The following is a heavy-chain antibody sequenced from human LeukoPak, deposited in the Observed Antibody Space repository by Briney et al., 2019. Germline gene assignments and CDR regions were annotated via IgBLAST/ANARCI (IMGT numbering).Heavy chain of an antibody. Sequence: SETLSLTCTVSGGSISSYYWSWIRQPPRKGLEWIGYIYYSGSTNYNPSLKSRVTISVDTSKNQFSLKLTSVTAADTAVYYCARQSFAPFQVGPETPIESWGQGTLVTVSS. D-gene: IGHD1-26*01. CDR3: ARQSFAPFQVGPETPIES. CDR1: GGSISSYY. J-gene: IGHJ4*02. V-gene: IGHV4-59*08. CDR2: IYYSGST.